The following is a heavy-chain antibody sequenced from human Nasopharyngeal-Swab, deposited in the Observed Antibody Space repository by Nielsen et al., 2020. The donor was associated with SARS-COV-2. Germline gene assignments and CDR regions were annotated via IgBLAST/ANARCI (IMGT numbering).Heavy chain of an antibody. CDR3: AGRVYCSGGSCYNDYYYYYGMDV. CDR2: IYYSGST. D-gene: IGHD2-15*01. Sequence: WIRQPPGKGLEWIGSIYYSGSTYYNPSLKSRVTISVDTSKNQFSLKLSSVTAADTAVYYCAGRVYCSGGSCYNDYYYYYGMDVWGQGTTVTVSS. J-gene: IGHJ6*02. V-gene: IGHV4-39*07.